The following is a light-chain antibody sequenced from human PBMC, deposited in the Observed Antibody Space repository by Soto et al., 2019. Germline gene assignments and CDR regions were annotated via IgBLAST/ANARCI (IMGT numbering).Light chain of an antibody. CDR2: EVS. CDR1: NSDVGGYNY. CDR3: SSYTSSSTLVV. Sequence: QSALTQPASVSGSPGQSITISCTGTNSDVGGYNYVSWYQQHPGKAPKLMIYEVSNRPSGVSNRFSGSKSGNTASLTISGLQAEDEADYYCSSYTSSSTLVVFGGGTKLTV. V-gene: IGLV2-14*01. J-gene: IGLJ2*01.